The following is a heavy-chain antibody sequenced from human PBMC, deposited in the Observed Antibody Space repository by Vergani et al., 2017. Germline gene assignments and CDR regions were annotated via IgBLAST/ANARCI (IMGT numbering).Heavy chain of an antibody. CDR2: IKQDGSEK. Sequence: EVQLVESGGGLVRPGGSLRLSCAASGFTFSSYWMSWVRQAPGKGLEWVANIKQDGSEKYYVDSVKGRFTISRDNAKNSLYLQMNSLRAEDTAVYYCARDPDKNTIFGVVISEDVWGKGTTVTVSS. CDR3: ARDPDKNTIFGVVISEDV. J-gene: IGHJ6*04. D-gene: IGHD3-3*01. V-gene: IGHV3-7*01. CDR1: GFTFSSYW.